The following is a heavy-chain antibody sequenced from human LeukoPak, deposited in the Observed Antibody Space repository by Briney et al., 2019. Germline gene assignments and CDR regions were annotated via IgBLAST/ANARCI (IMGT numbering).Heavy chain of an antibody. D-gene: IGHD4-17*01. Sequence: GGSLRLSCAASGFTFSSHSMNWVRQAPGKGLEWVSSISSSSIYIYYADSVKGRFTISRDNAKNSLYLQMNSLRAEDTAVYYCARDGTTVTTYYYYYMDVWGKGTTVTVSS. CDR2: ISSSSIYI. CDR3: ARDGTTVTTYYYYYMDV. V-gene: IGHV3-21*01. J-gene: IGHJ6*03. CDR1: GFTFSSHS.